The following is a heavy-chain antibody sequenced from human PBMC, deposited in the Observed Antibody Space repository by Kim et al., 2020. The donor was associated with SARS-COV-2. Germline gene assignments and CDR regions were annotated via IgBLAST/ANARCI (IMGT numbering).Heavy chain of an antibody. J-gene: IGHJ2*01. CDR1: GDSISTYS. CDR3: AREGRGWLWLHFFDL. CDR2: ISASGTT. Sequence: SETLSLTCTVSGDSISTYSWNWIRQPAGKGLEWIGSISASGTTNYNPSVKSRVTMSVDKSKNELALTLNSVTAADTAVYYCAREGRGWLWLHFFDLWGRGTLVTVSS. V-gene: IGHV4-4*07. D-gene: IGHD2-21*01.